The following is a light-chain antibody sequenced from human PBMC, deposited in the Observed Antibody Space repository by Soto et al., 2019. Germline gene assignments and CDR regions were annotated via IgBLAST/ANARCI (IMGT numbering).Light chain of an antibody. V-gene: IGKV3-20*01. CDR1: QTVSNNY. CDR3: QQYAGPPTT. Sequence: NVLTQSPGPPSLFPGGRATLSCRASQTVSNNYLAWCQQKPGQAPRVIMYGASRRATGIPDRFSGGGSGTDFTLTISRLEPEDFAVYFCQQYAGPPTTFGQGTRLEI. CDR2: GAS. J-gene: IGKJ5*01.